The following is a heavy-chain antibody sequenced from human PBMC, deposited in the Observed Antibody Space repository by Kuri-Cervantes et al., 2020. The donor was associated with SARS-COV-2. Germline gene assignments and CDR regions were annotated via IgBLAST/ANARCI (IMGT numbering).Heavy chain of an antibody. CDR3: ASSHITTYYYYYMEV. V-gene: IGHV4-39*07. D-gene: IGHD1-20*01. Sequence: SETLSLTCTVSGGSISSSSYYWGWIRQPPGKGLEWIGSMYYSGSTYYNPSLKSRVTMSIDTSTNQFSLRLTSVTAADTAVYYCASSHITTYYYYYMEVWGRGPTVTVSS. J-gene: IGHJ6*03. CDR1: GGSISSSSYY. CDR2: MYYSGST.